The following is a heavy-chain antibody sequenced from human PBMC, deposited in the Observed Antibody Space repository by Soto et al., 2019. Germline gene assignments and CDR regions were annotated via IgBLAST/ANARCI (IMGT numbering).Heavy chain of an antibody. Sequence: PGESLKISCKGSGYSFTSYWISWVRQMPGKGLEWMGRIDPSDSYTNYSPSFQGHVTISADKSISTAYLQWSSLKASDTAMYYCWVSSAAGPSYFDYSGQGTLVTVSS. CDR2: IDPSDSYT. V-gene: IGHV5-10-1*01. D-gene: IGHD6-13*01. CDR3: WVSSAAGPSYFDY. CDR1: GYSFTSYW. J-gene: IGHJ4*02.